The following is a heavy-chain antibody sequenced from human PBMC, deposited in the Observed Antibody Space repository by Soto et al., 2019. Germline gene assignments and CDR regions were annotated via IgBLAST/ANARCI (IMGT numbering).Heavy chain of an antibody. Sequence: SETLSLTCTVSGGSISSSSYYWGWIRQPPGKGLEWIGSIYYSGSTYYNPSLKSRVTISVDTSKNQFSLKLSSVTAADTAVYYCARLEILRYFDWSLDAFDIWGQGTMVTVSS. V-gene: IGHV4-39*01. CDR1: GGSISSSSYY. CDR2: IYYSGST. J-gene: IGHJ3*02. D-gene: IGHD3-9*01. CDR3: ARLEILRYFDWSLDAFDI.